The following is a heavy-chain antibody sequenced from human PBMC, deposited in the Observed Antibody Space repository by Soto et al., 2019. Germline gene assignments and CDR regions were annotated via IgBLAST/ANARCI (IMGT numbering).Heavy chain of an antibody. CDR2: IYYSGST. V-gene: IGHV4-31*03. J-gene: IGHJ4*02. D-gene: IGHD5-12*01. CDR1: CWSLRSGGYY. CDR3: ARDTQRGYSGYFDS. Sequence: QPPESGPGPVEPLQNLSLSCPGSCWSLRSGGYYWGWIRQPPGKGLEWVGFIYYSGSTYYNPSLKSRVTISVDTSQNQFSLKLSSVTAADTAVYYCARDTQRGYSGYFDSWGQGTLVTVSS.